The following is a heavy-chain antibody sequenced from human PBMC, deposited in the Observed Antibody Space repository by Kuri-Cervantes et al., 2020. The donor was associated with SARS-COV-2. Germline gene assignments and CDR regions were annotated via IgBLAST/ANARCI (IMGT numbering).Heavy chain of an antibody. J-gene: IGHJ4*02. CDR3: ARDRVGVQDY. CDR1: GFTVSSNY. V-gene: IGHV3-53*05. CDR2: IYSGGST. Sequence: GESLKISCAASGFTVSSNYMSWVRQAPGKGLEWVSVIYSGGSTYYADSVKGRFAISRDNSKNTLYLQMNSLRVEDTAMYYCARDRVGVQDYWGQGTLVTVSS. D-gene: IGHD2-21*01.